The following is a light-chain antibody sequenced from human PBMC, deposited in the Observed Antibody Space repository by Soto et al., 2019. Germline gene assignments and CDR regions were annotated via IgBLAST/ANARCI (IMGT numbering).Light chain of an antibody. V-gene: IGKV1-9*01. Sequence: IQVTHSPSTLSASVGDRVTITCRASQGLSSYLAWYQQKLGKAPKLLIYAASTLQSGVPSRFSGSGSGTEFTLTISSLQPEDFATYYCQRLNGYPPTFGQGTKVDI. J-gene: IGKJ1*01. CDR2: AAS. CDR3: QRLNGYPPT. CDR1: QGLSSY.